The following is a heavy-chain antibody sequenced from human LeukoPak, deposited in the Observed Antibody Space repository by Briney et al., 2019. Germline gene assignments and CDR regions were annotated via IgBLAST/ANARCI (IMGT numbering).Heavy chain of an antibody. D-gene: IGHD3-10*01. V-gene: IGHV3-23*01. CDR2: ISGSGGST. CDR3: ANSGTYYYGSGSYPDY. J-gene: IGHJ4*02. CDR1: GFTFSSYA. Sequence: GGSLRLSCAASGFTFSSYAMSWVRQAPGKGLEWVSAISGSGGSTYYADSVKGRFTISRDNSKNTLYLQMNSLRAEDTAVYYCANSGTYYYGSGSYPDYWGQGTLVTVSS.